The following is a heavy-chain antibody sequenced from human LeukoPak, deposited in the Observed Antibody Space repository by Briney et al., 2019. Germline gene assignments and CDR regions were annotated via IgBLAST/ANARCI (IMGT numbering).Heavy chain of an antibody. CDR3: ARTKGYCSSTSCYDPDPTYYMDV. D-gene: IGHD2-2*01. CDR2: IYYSGST. Sequence: SETLSLTCAVSGGSISSGGYSWSWIRQPPGKGLEWIGYIYYSGSTYYNPSLKSRVTISVDTSKNQFSLKLSSVTAADTAVYYCARTKGYCSSTSCYDPDPTYYMDVWGKGTTVTVSS. J-gene: IGHJ6*03. CDR1: GGSISSGGYS. V-gene: IGHV4-30-4*07.